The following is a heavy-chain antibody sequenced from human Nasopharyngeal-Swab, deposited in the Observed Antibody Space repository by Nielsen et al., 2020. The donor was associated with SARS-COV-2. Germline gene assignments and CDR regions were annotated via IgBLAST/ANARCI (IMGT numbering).Heavy chain of an antibody. CDR3: AHKKSWNFDY. D-gene: IGHD6-13*01. CDR2: IYGDDGK. J-gene: IGHJ4*02. Sequence: RQAPGKALEWLALIYGDDGKTYSPSLQSSLTITKDTSKNQVVLTMTNMDPVDTATYYCAHKKSWNFDYWGQGTLVTVSS. V-gene: IGHV2-5*02.